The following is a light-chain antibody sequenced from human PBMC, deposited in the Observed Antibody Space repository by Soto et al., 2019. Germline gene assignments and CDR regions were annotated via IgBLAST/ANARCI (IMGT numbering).Light chain of an antibody. V-gene: IGLV2-14*01. Sequence: QSALTQPASVSGSPGQSITISCTGTSSDVGGYKDVSWYQQHPGKAPKLMIYDVSNRPSGVSNRFSGSKSGNTASLTISGLQAEDEADYYCSSYTSSSTLVLFGGGTKLTVL. CDR1: SSDVGGYKD. CDR2: DVS. CDR3: SSYTSSSTLVL. J-gene: IGLJ2*01.